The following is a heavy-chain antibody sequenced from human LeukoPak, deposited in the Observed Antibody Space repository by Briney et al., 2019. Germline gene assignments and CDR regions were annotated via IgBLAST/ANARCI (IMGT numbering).Heavy chain of an antibody. D-gene: IGHD3-10*01. CDR1: GFAFSSHT. J-gene: IGHJ4*02. Sequence: GGSLRLSCAASGFAFSSHTMNWVRQAPGKGLEWVSSISSSGNYIYYADSVKGRFTISRDNAKNSLYLQMNGLRAEDTAVYYCARGGAMVRGVSPLDYWGQGTLVTVSS. CDR3: ARGGAMVRGVSPLDY. V-gene: IGHV3-21*01. CDR2: ISSSGNYI.